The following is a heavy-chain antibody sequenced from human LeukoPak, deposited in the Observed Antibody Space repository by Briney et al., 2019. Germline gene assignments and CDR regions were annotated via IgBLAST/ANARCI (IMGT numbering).Heavy chain of an antibody. Sequence: PSETLSLTCTVSGGSISSYYWSWIRQPPGKGLEWIGYIYYSGSTNYNPSLKSRVTISVDTSKNQFSLKLSSVTAADTAVYYCARAQGAAGTIDYWGQGTLVTVSS. V-gene: IGHV4-59*01. CDR2: IYYSGST. D-gene: IGHD6-13*01. CDR1: GGSISSYY. CDR3: ARAQGAAGTIDY. J-gene: IGHJ4*02.